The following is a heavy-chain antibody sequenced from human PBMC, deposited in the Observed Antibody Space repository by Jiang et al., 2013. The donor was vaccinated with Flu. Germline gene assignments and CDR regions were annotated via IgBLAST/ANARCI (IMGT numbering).Heavy chain of an antibody. D-gene: IGHD5-12*01. V-gene: IGHV1-2*02. CDR2: IKANNGGT. CDR3: ARVEYSDRWRAFDP. CDR1: GYTFSDYY. Sequence: KPGASVKVSCKSSGYTFSDYYIHWVRQAPGQGLEWMGWIKANNGGTDYAQKFQGRVTMTRDTSITTAYMELSSLRSDDTAVYFCARVEYSDRWRAFDPWGQGTLVTVSS. J-gene: IGHJ5*02.